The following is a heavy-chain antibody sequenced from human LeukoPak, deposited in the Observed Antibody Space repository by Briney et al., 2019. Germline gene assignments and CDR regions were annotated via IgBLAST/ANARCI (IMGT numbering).Heavy chain of an antibody. V-gene: IGHV4-39*07. J-gene: IGHJ4*02. CDR2: IYYSGST. CDR3: ARGNLWLVRRPFDY. D-gene: IGHD6-19*01. Sequence: SGTLSLTCTVSGGSISSRSYYWGWIRQPPGKGLEWIGNIYYSGSTNYNPSLKSRVTISVDTSKNQFSQKLSSVTAADTAVYYCARGNLWLVRRPFDYWGQGTLVTVSS. CDR1: GGSISSRSYY.